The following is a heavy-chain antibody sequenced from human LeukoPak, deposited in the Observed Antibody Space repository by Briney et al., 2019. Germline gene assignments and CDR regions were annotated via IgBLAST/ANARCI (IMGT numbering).Heavy chain of an antibody. V-gene: IGHV3-21*01. CDR3: ARDYSSSWARGWFDP. D-gene: IGHD6-13*01. Sequence: GGSLRLSCAASGFTFSSYSMNWVRQAPGKGLEWVSSISSSSSYTYYADSVKGRFTISRDNAKNSLYLQLNSLRAEDTAVYYCARDYSSSWARGWFDPWGQGTLVTVSS. CDR2: ISSSSSYT. CDR1: GFTFSSYS. J-gene: IGHJ5*02.